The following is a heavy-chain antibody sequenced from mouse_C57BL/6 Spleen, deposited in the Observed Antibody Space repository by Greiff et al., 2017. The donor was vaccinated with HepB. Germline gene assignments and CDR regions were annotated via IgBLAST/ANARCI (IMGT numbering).Heavy chain of an antibody. Sequence: VQLKESGAELVRPGASVKLSCTASGFNIKDDYMHWVKQRPEQGLEWIGWIDPENGDTEYASKFQGKATITADTSSNTAYLQLSSLTSEDTAVYYCTSLTTVVANWGQGTTLTVSS. J-gene: IGHJ2*01. D-gene: IGHD1-1*01. CDR1: GFNIKDDY. V-gene: IGHV14-4*01. CDR2: IDPENGDT. CDR3: TSLTTVVAN.